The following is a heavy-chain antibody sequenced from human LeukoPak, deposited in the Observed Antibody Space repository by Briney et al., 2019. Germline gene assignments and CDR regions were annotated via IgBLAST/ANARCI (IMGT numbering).Heavy chain of an antibody. Sequence: GGSLRLSCAASGFTFSSYWMSWVRQAPGKGLEWVANIKQDGSEKYYVDSVKGRFTISRDNAKNSLYLQMNSLRAEDTAVYYCARRNDYVWGSYRYYGMDVWGQGTTVTVSS. V-gene: IGHV3-7*01. CDR2: IKQDGSEK. J-gene: IGHJ6*02. CDR1: GFTFSSYW. CDR3: ARRNDYVWGSYRYYGMDV. D-gene: IGHD3-16*02.